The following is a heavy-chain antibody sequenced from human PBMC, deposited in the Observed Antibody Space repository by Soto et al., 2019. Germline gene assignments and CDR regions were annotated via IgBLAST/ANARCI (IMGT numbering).Heavy chain of an antibody. CDR2: IYYSGST. J-gene: IGHJ4*02. CDR3: ARADDGYKGNLDY. CDR1: GGSISSYY. V-gene: IGHV4-59*01. Sequence: SETLSLTCTVSGGSISSYYWSWIRQPPGKGLEWIGYIYYSGSTNYNPSLKSRVTISVDTSKNQFSLKLSSVTAADTAVYYCARADDGYKGNLDYWGQGTLVTVS. D-gene: IGHD5-12*01.